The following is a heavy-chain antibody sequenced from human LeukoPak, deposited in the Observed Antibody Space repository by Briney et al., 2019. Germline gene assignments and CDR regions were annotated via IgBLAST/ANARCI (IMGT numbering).Heavy chain of an antibody. Sequence: SETLSLTCTVSGGSISSGDYYWSWIRQPPGKGLEWIGYIYYSGSTYYNPSLKSRVTISVDTSKNQFSLKLSSVTAADTAVYYCARWDSGYDSDDCYFDYWGQGTLVTVSS. CDR1: GGSISSGDYY. V-gene: IGHV4-30-4*01. J-gene: IGHJ4*02. CDR2: IYYSGST. CDR3: ARWDSGYDSDDCYFDY. D-gene: IGHD5-12*01.